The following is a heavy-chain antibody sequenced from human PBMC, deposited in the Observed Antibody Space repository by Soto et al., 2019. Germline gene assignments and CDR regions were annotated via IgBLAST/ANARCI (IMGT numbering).Heavy chain of an antibody. J-gene: IGHJ4*02. CDR2: TYYRSKWNS. CDR3: VRGQFSAFDC. Sequence: SQTLSLTCAISGESVSRTSVAWNWIRQSPSRGLEWLGRTYYRSKWNSDYAVSVRGRITINPDTSKSQFSLQLNSVTPEDTAVYYCVRGQFSAFDCWGQGTLVTVSS. CDR1: GESVSRTSVA. V-gene: IGHV6-1*01.